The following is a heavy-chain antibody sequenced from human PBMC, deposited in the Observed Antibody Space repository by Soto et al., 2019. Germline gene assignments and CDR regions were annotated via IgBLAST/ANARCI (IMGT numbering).Heavy chain of an antibody. CDR2: VNHSGEA. Sequence: PSETLSLTCAVCGGSSSNYYWIWVRQPPGQGQKWIAGVNHSGEATYNPSLQSRFSRSLDTSNSHRSLKMTAVTAADTAISFCARGERLPRSWFDPWGQVPRVTVSS. CDR3: ARGERLPRSWFDP. V-gene: IGHV4-34*01. CDR1: GGSSSNYY. J-gene: IGHJ5*02. D-gene: IGHD3-3*01.